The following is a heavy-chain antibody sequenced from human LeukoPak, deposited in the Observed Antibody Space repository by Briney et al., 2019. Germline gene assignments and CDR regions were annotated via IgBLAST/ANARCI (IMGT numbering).Heavy chain of an antibody. Sequence: PGGSLRLSCTASGFTFGDYAMSWVRQAPGKGLEWVGFIRSKAYGGTTEYAASVKGRFTISRDDSKSIAYLQMNSLKTEDTAVYYCTRATDSSSWYWSYFSDYWGQGTLVTVSS. J-gene: IGHJ4*02. CDR2: IRSKAYGGTT. CDR1: GFTFGDYA. D-gene: IGHD6-13*01. V-gene: IGHV3-49*04. CDR3: TRATDSSSWYWSYFSDY.